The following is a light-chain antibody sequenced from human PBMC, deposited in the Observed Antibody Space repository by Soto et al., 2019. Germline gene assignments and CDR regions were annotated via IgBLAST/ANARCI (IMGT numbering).Light chain of an antibody. CDR1: QSVSSN. J-gene: IGKJ5*01. CDR3: QQYNNWPPIT. CDR2: RAS. V-gene: IGKV3-15*01. Sequence: TVMTQYPATLSVSPGERATLSCRASQSVSSNLAWLQQRPGQAPRLLIYRASTRATGIPARFSGSGSGTEFTLTISSLQSEDFAVYYCQQYNNWPPITFGQGTRLEIK.